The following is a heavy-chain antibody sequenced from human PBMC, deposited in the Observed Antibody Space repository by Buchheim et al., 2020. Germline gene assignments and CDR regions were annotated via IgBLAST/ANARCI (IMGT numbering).Heavy chain of an antibody. D-gene: IGHD4/OR15-4a*01. J-gene: IGHJ4*02. Sequence: QVQLQESGPGLVKPSETLSLTCTVSGGSISSYYWSWIRQPPGKGLEWIGYIYYSGSTNYNPSLKSRVTISVDTSKNQFSLKLSSVTAADTAVYYCARLTLPASYDYWGQGTL. CDR2: IYYSGST. CDR1: GGSISSYY. CDR3: ARLTLPASYDY. V-gene: IGHV4-59*01.